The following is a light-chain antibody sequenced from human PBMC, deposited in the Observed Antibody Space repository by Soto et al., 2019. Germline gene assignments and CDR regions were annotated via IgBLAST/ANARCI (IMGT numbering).Light chain of an antibody. CDR3: QQSYSVPHT. Sequence: DIQMTQSPSSLSASVGDSVTITCRASQNIFSFLGWYQHKPGKAPELLIYGASSLRSGAASRFSGRGSGTDFALTISNLQPEDSATFSCQQSYSVPHTFGQGTKLEIK. V-gene: IGKV1-39*01. CDR1: QNIFSF. CDR2: GAS. J-gene: IGKJ2*01.